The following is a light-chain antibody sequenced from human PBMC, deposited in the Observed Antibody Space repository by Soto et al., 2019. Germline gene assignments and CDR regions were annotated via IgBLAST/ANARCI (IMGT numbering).Light chain of an antibody. CDR3: QQYYDIPVT. V-gene: IGKV4-1*01. J-gene: IGKJ4*01. CDR2: WAS. CDR1: QNLLYSSNNKNY. Sequence: DIVMTQSPDSLAVSLGERATINCKSSQNLLYSSNNKNYLAWYQQKPGQPPKLLIYWASTRESGVPDRFSGSGSGTDFTLTISSLQAEDVAVYYCQQYYDIPVTFGGGTKVEIK.